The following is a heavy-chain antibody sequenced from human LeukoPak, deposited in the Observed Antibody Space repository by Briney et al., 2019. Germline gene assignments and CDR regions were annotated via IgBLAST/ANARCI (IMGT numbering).Heavy chain of an antibody. CDR1: GFTFDDYA. Sequence: GGSLRLSCAASGFTFDDYAMHWVRQAPGKGLEGVSGISWNSGSIGYADSVKGRFTISRDNAKNSLYLQMNSLRAEDTALYYCAKDRRAYGDYALFDYWGQGTLVIVSS. CDR3: AKDRRAYGDYALFDY. J-gene: IGHJ4*02. D-gene: IGHD4-17*01. CDR2: ISWNSGSI. V-gene: IGHV3-9*01.